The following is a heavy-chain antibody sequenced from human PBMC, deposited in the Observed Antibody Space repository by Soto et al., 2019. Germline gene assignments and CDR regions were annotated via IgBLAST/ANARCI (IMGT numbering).Heavy chain of an antibody. Sequence: SETLSLTCTVSGGSISSYYWSWIRQPPGKGLEWIGCFYYSGSTNYNPSLKSRVTISVDTSKKQFSLKLSSVTAADTAVYYCARGGWKLFDYWGQGTLVTVS. CDR3: ARGGWKLFDY. V-gene: IGHV4-59*01. J-gene: IGHJ4*02. CDR1: GGSISSYY. CDR2: FYYSGST. D-gene: IGHD6-19*01.